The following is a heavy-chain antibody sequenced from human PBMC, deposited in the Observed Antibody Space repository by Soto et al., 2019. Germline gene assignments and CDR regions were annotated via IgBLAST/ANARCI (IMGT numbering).Heavy chain of an antibody. Sequence: QVQLVQSGAEVRKPGASVKVSCKASGYTFTTYGISWVRQAPGQGLEWMGWISPYNGNTNHAQKLQGRGTMTTDTSTSTASMELRTLRSDDTAGYYCTRSGSYSEGVIHGAFDIWGQGTRATVSS. CDR1: GYTFTTYG. J-gene: IGHJ3*02. V-gene: IGHV1-18*01. D-gene: IGHD1-26*01. CDR2: ISPYNGNT. CDR3: TRSGSYSEGVIHGAFDI.